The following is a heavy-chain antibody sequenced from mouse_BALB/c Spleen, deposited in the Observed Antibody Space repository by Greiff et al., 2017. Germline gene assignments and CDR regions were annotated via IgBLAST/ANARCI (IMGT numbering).Heavy chain of an antibody. CDR3: ARGERGWFAY. J-gene: IGHJ3*01. CDR1: GYTFTDYN. V-gene: IGHV1S29*02. CDR2: IYPYNGGT. Sequence: EVKLVESGPELVKPGASVKISCKASGYTFTDYNMHWVKQSHGKSLEWIGYIYPYNGGTGYNQKFKSKATLTVDNSSSTAYMELRSLTSEDSAVYYCARGERGWFAYWGQGTLVTVSA.